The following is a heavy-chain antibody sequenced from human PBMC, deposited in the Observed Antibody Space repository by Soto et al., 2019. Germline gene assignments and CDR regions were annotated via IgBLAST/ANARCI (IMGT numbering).Heavy chain of an antibody. Sequence: LRLSCAASGFTFSSYWMSWVRQAPGKGLEWVANIKQDGSEKYYVDSVKGRFTISRDNAKNSLYLQMNSLRAEDTAVYYCARVMVRGVIISYGMDVWGQGTTVTVSS. J-gene: IGHJ6*02. CDR1: GFTFSSYW. CDR2: IKQDGSEK. V-gene: IGHV3-7*01. CDR3: ARVMVRGVIISYGMDV. D-gene: IGHD3-10*01.